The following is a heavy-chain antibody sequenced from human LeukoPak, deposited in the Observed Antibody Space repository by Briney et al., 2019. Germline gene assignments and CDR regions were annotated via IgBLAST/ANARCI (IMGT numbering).Heavy chain of an antibody. CDR2: ISWNSGSI. CDR3: AKDMSVSFGHGLDY. D-gene: IGHD3-10*01. J-gene: IGHJ4*02. Sequence: QTGGSLRLSCAASGFTFSSYSMNWVRQAPGKGLEWVSGISWNSGSIGYADSVKGRFTISRDNAKNSLYLQMNSLRAEDTALYYCAKDMSVSFGHGLDYWGQGTLVTVSS. CDR1: GFTFSSYS. V-gene: IGHV3-9*01.